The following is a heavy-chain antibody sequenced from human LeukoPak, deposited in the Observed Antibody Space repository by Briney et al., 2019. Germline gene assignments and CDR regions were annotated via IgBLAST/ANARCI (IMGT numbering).Heavy chain of an antibody. V-gene: IGHV3-20*04. J-gene: IGHJ6*04. D-gene: IGHD3-10*02. CDR3: AELGITMIGGV. Sequence: PGGSLRLSCAASGFTFDDYGMSWVRQAPGRGLEWVSGISWNGVSAGYADSVKGRFTISRDNAKNSLYLQMNSLRAEDTAVYYCAELGITMIGGVWGKGTTVTIFS. CDR2: ISWNGVSA. CDR1: GFTFDDYG.